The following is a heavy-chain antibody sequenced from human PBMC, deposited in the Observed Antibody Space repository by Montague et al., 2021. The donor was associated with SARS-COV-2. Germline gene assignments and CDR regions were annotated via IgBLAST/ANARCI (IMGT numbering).Heavy chain of an antibody. CDR3: ARGRQHINMVVVVVTGGEYYFDF. CDR1: DGSFSGYS. D-gene: IGHD3-22*01. CDR2: INHRGST. Sequence: SXTLSLTCAVYDGSFSGYSWTWIRQPPGKGLEWIGEINHRGSTNYNPSLKSRVTISVDTSKNQFSLKMTSVTAADTAVYYCARGRQHINMVVVVVTGGEYYFDFWGQGTLVAVSS. V-gene: IGHV4-34*01. J-gene: IGHJ4*02.